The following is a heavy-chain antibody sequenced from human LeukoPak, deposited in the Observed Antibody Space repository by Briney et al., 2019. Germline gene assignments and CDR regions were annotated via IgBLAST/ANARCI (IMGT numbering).Heavy chain of an antibody. CDR1: GYTFTSYG. J-gene: IGHJ4*02. CDR2: INTDTGNP. Sequence: ASVKVSCKASGYTFTSYGVNWVRQAPGQGLEWMGWINTDTGNPTYAQALTGQFVFSLDTSVNTAYLQISSLKAEDTAFYYCARAQKWWLLDYWGQGALVTVSS. D-gene: IGHD5-12*01. V-gene: IGHV7-4-1*02. CDR3: ARAQKWWLLDY.